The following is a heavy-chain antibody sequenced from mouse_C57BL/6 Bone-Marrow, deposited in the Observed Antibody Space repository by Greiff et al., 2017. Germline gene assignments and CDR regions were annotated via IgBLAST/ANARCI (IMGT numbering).Heavy chain of an antibody. CDR3: AKRRLRLGGY. CDR1: GYTFTSYG. CDR2: IYPRSGNT. D-gene: IGHD2-4*01. Sequence: VQLLQSGAELARPGASVKLSCKASGYTFTSYGISWVKQRTGKGLEWIGEIYPRSGNTYYNEKFKGKATLTADKSSSTAYMELRSLTSEDSAVYFCAKRRLRLGGYWGRGNSVTVSA. J-gene: IGHJ4*01. V-gene: IGHV1-81*01.